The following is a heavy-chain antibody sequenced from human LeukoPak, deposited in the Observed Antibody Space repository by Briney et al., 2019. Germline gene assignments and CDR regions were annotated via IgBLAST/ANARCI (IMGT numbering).Heavy chain of an antibody. CDR3: ARFSYGDYYYGMDV. CDR1: GGSISSGGYP. CDR2: IYHSGST. J-gene: IGHJ6*02. V-gene: IGHV4-30-2*01. Sequence: SETLSLTCAVSGGSISSGGYPWSWIRQPPGKGLEWIGYIYHSGSTYYNPSLKSRVTISVDRSKNQFSLKLSSVTAADTAVYYCARFSYGDYYYGMDVWGQGTTVTVSS. D-gene: IGHD4-17*01.